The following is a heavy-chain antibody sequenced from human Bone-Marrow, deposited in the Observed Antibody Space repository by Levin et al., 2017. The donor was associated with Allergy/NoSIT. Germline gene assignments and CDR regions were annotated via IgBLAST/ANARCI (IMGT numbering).Heavy chain of an antibody. Sequence: SLKISCAASGFTFDDYPMHWVRQAPGKGLEWVSGISWNSAGKGYAASVQGRFTISRDNAKNSLFLEMNRLTTEDTALYYCVKEIFFTGSNNFKAFDTWGLGTMVTVSS. J-gene: IGHJ3*02. CDR2: ISWNSAGK. V-gene: IGHV3-9*01. D-gene: IGHD2-8*02. CDR1: GFTFDDYP. CDR3: VKEIFFTGSNNFKAFDT.